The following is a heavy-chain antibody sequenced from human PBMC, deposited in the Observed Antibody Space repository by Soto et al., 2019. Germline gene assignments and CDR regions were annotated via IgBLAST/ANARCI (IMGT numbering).Heavy chain of an antibody. V-gene: IGHV4-59*12. CDR1: GDSISSYY. J-gene: IGHJ4*02. CDR3: ALRRIAVVPEY. D-gene: IGHD2-2*01. Sequence: QVQLQESGPGLVKPSETLSLTCAVSGDSISSYYCMWIRQPPGKGLESIGYLYYGRRANYNPSLKSLVTMSVDTSTNWCSLTLSLMPGADTAVYLRALRRIAVVPEYWGQGNLVTVSA. CDR2: LYYGRRA.